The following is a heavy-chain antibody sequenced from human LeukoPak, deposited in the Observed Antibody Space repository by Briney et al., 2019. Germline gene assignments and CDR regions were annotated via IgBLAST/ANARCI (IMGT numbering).Heavy chain of an antibody. V-gene: IGHV1-18*01. CDR1: GGTFDNYA. Sequence: ASVKVSCKASGGTFDNYAITWVRQAPGQGLEWMGWISTYNGHTNYAQKLQGRVTMTTDTSTSTAYMELRSLRSDDTAVYYCAREGNYYDSSGYDYWGQGTLVTVSS. CDR3: AREGNYYDSSGYDY. CDR2: ISTYNGHT. J-gene: IGHJ4*02. D-gene: IGHD3-22*01.